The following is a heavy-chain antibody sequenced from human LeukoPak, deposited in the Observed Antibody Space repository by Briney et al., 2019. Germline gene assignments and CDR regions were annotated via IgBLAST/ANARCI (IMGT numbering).Heavy chain of an antibody. J-gene: IGHJ4*02. Sequence: GESLKISCKGSGYSFTSYWIGWVRQMPGKGLEWMGIIYLGDSDTRYSPSFQGQVTISADKSISTAYLQWSSLKASDTAMYYCARFGDSSGYSFDYWGQGTLVTVSS. D-gene: IGHD3-22*01. CDR1: GYSFTSYW. V-gene: IGHV5-51*01. CDR3: ARFGDSSGYSFDY. CDR2: IYLGDSDT.